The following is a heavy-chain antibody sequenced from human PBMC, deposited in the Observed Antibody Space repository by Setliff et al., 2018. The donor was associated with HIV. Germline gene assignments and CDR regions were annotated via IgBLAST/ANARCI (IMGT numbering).Heavy chain of an antibody. CDR1: GGTFTFYG. Sequence: GASVKVSCKASGGTFTFYGLNWVRQAPGQGLEWMGKIIPKSDATDYAQKFRGRVTITADKSSNTVYLELTSLTSEDTAVYYCATELGEYCSGGTCYHHYYFDYWGPGTLVTVSS. D-gene: IGHD2-15*01. CDR2: IIPKSDAT. J-gene: IGHJ4*02. V-gene: IGHV1-69*06. CDR3: ATELGEYCSGGTCYHHYYFDY.